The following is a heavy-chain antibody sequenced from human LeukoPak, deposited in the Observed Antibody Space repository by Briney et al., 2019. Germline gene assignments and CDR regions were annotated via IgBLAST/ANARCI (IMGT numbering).Heavy chain of an antibody. D-gene: IGHD3-10*01. CDR1: GGTFSSYA. V-gene: IGHV1-69*05. J-gene: IGHJ4*02. Sequence: ASVKVSCKASGGTFSSYAISWVRQAPGRGLEWMGRIIPIFGTANYAQKFQGRVTITTDESTSTAYMELSSLRSEDTAVYYCAREDYYGSGSYQEGIAYSGQGTLVTVSS. CDR3: AREDYYGSGSYQEGIAY. CDR2: IIPIFGTA.